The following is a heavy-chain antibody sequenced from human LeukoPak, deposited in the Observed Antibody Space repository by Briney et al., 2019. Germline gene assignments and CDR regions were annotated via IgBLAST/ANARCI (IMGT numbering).Heavy chain of an antibody. CDR2: MYSGGTT. D-gene: IGHD6-13*01. V-gene: IGHV4-59*01. Sequence: SETLSLTCTVSDGSINGYYWSWIRQPPGKGLDWIGYMYSGGTTNYSPTLKSRVTISEDMSKNQFSLKLTSVTAADTAVYYCARHSGHSSTNDAFDIWGQGTMVIVSS. CDR3: ARHSGHSSTNDAFDI. CDR1: DGSINGYY. J-gene: IGHJ3*02.